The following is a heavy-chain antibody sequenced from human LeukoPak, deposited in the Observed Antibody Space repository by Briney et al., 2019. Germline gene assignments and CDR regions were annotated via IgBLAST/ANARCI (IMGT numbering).Heavy chain of an antibody. CDR1: GFSFSNYW. J-gene: IGHJ6*02. D-gene: IGHD3-22*01. Sequence: GGSLRLSCAASGFSFSNYWMSWVRQAPGKGLEWVANIKQDGSEKNYVDSVKGRFTISRDNAKNSLYLQMNSLRAEDTAVYHCAKSVKPYYYYGMDVWGQGTTVTVSS. CDR2: IKQDGSEK. CDR3: AKSVKPYYYYGMDV. V-gene: IGHV3-7*01.